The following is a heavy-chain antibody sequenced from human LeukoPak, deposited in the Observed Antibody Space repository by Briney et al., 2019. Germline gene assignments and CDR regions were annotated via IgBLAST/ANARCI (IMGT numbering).Heavy chain of an antibody. J-gene: IGHJ4*02. CDR2: ISSSSSTI. V-gene: IGHV3-48*04. CDR3: ASTIPFYYDRSGEADY. Sequence: GGSLRLSCAASGFTFSSYSMNWVRQAPGKGLEWVSYISSSSSTIYYADSVKGRFTISRDNAKNSLYLQMNSLRAEDTAVYYCASTIPFYYDRSGEADYWGQGTLVTVSS. D-gene: IGHD3-22*01. CDR1: GFTFSSYS.